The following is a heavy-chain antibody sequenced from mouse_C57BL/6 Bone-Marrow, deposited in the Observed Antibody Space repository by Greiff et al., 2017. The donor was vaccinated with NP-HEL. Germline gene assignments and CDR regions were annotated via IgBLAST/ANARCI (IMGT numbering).Heavy chain of an antibody. D-gene: IGHD1-1*01. CDR3: ARDQTVVATGYFDV. CDR2: INYDGSST. J-gene: IGHJ1*03. Sequence: EVKLVESEGGLVQPGSSMKLSCTASGFTFSDYYMAWVRQVPEKGLEWVANINYDGSSTYYLDSLKSRFIISRDNAKNILYLQMSSLKSEDTATYYCARDQTVVATGYFDVWGTGTTVTVSS. CDR1: GFTFSDYY. V-gene: IGHV5-16*01.